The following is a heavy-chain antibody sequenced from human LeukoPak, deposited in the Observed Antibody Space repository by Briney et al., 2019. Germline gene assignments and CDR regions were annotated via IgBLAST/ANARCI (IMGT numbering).Heavy chain of an antibody. D-gene: IGHD2-2*01. Sequence: SQTLSLTCAISGDSVSSNSAAWNWIRQSPSRGLEWLGRTYYRSKWYNDYAVSVKSRITINPDTSKNQFSLQLNSVTPEDTAVYYCARDSVRKDIVVVPAAFDYWGQGTLVTVSS. CDR3: ARDSVRKDIVVVPAAFDY. J-gene: IGHJ4*02. CDR2: TYYRSKWYN. V-gene: IGHV6-1*01. CDR1: GDSVSSNSAA.